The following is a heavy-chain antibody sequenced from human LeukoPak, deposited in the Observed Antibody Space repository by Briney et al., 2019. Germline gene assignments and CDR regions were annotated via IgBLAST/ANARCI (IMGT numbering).Heavy chain of an antibody. Sequence: GGSLRLSCATSGFTFSSYAMSWVRQAPGKGLEWVSVISGTGGSTSYADSVKGRFTISRDSSKNTVSPQMNSLRAEDTALYYCAKGSGSWPLPFDYWGQGILVTVSS. CDR2: ISGTGGST. J-gene: IGHJ4*02. D-gene: IGHD1-26*01. V-gene: IGHV3-23*01. CDR1: GFTFSSYA. CDR3: AKGSGSWPLPFDY.